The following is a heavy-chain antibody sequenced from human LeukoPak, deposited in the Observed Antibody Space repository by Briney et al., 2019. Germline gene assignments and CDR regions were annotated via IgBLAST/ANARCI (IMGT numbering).Heavy chain of an antibody. V-gene: IGHV1-18*01. CDR1: GYTLTELS. CDR3: ARDSSGWYAAYYFNY. J-gene: IGHJ4*02. Sequence: ASVKVSCKVSGYTLTELSMHWVRQAPGQGLEWMGWISAYNGNTNYAQKLQGRVTMTTDTSTSTAYMELRSLRSDDTAVFYCARDSSGWYAAYYFNYWGQGTLVTVSS. CDR2: ISAYNGNT. D-gene: IGHD6-19*01.